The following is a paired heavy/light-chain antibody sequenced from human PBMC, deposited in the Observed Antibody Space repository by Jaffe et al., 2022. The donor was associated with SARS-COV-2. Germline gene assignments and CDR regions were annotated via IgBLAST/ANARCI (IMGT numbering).Light chain of an antibody. CDR2: DAS. J-gene: IGKJ3*01. Sequence: IQMTQSPSTLSASVGDRVTITCRASQSITKYLAWYQRKPGQAPKLLIYDASILEDGVPSRFSGSGSGTEFTLTISSLQPDDFATYYCQQYNNYSPPLTFGPGTKVDIK. CDR3: QQYNNYSPPLT. V-gene: IGKV1-5*03. CDR1: QSITKY.
Heavy chain of an antibody. Sequence: EVQLVESGGGLVQPGRSLRLSCAVSGFTFGDYGMHWVRQLPGKGLEWVSGITWNGAWVGYADSVKGRFTISRDNAKNSLYLEMDSLRPEDTAMYYCVKDRGSILGAVVSWGQGTLVTVSS. D-gene: IGHD3-3*01. CDR3: VKDRGSILGAVVS. J-gene: IGHJ4*02. V-gene: IGHV3-9*01. CDR1: GFTFGDYG. CDR2: ITWNGAWV.